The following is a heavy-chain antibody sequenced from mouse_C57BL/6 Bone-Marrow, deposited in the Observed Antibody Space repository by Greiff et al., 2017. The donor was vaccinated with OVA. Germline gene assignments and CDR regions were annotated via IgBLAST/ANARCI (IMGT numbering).Heavy chain of an antibody. J-gene: IGHJ3*01. CDR3: ARFYSKGPAWFAY. D-gene: IGHD2-5*01. CDR1: GYTFTSYG. Sequence: VQLQQSGAELARPGASVKLSCKASGYTFTSYGISWVKQRTGQGLEWIGEIYTRSGNTYYNEKFKGKATLTADKSSSTAYMELRSLTSEDSAVYFCARFYSKGPAWFAYWGQGTLVTVSA. V-gene: IGHV1-81*01. CDR2: IYTRSGNT.